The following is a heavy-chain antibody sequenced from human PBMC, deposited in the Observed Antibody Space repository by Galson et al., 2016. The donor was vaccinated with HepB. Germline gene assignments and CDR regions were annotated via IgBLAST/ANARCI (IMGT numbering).Heavy chain of an antibody. V-gene: IGHV1-2*02. CDR3: VRGILLMVRGVIPAYSL. Sequence: SVKVSCKASGYSFTDYYVHWVRQAPGQGLEWMGWISPSTGATKSAQKFQDRVTMTTDTSNNTAYMELSRLTSDDTAVYYCVRGILLMVRGVIPAYSLWGLGTLVIVSS. D-gene: IGHD3-10*01. CDR2: ISPSTGAT. CDR1: GYSFTDYY. J-gene: IGHJ4*02.